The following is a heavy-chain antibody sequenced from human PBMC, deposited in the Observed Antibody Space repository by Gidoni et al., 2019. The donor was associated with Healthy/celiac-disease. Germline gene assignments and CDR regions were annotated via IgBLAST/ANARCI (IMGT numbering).Heavy chain of an antibody. V-gene: IGHV4-39*01. CDR2: IYYSGTP. D-gene: IGHD3-3*02. Sequence: QLQPQESGPGLVKPSETLPPPCTVSGGSISCSSYYWGWIRQPPGKGLEWIGSIYYSGTPYYNPSLKSRVTISVDTSKNHFSLKLSSVTAADTAVYYCARQLGRDEGAFDIWGQGTMVTVSS. J-gene: IGHJ3*02. CDR3: ARQLGRDEGAFDI. CDR1: GGSISCSSYY.